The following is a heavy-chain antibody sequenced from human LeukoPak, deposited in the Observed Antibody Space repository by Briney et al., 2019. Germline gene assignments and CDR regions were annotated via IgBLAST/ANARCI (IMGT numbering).Heavy chain of an antibody. CDR1: GGSISSSSYY. Sequence: PSETLSLTCTVAGGSISSSSYYWGWIRQPPGKGLEWIGSIYYGGSTYYNPSLKSRVTISVDTSKNQFSLKLNSVTAAGTAVYYCASSSTFYSFDYWGQGTLVTVSS. D-gene: IGHD2-2*01. V-gene: IGHV4-39*01. CDR3: ASSSTFYSFDY. CDR2: IYYGGST. J-gene: IGHJ4*02.